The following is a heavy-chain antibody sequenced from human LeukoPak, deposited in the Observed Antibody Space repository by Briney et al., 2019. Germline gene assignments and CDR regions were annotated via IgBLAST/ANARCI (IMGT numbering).Heavy chain of an antibody. CDR2: IDRSGST. CDR1: GGSFSGYS. J-gene: IGHJ4*02. Sequence: SETLSLTCAVYGGSFSGYSWTWIRQPPGKGLEWIGEIDRSGSTNYNPSLKSRLTISVDTSKNQFSLKLSSVTAADTAVYYCARGSAAGLAYWGQGTLVTVSS. V-gene: IGHV4-34*01. CDR3: ARGSAAGLAY. D-gene: IGHD6-13*01.